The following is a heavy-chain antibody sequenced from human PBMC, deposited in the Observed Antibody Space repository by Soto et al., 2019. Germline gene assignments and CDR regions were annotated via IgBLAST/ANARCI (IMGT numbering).Heavy chain of an antibody. Sequence: PETLSLTCAVSVGSSSSSNWWSWVRQPPGKGLEWIGEIYHSGSTNYNPSLKSRVTISVDKSKNQFSLKLSSVTAADTAVYYCARARVVIMSYYYYGMDVWGQGTTVTVSS. V-gene: IGHV4-4*03. D-gene: IGHD3-3*01. CDR3: ARARVVIMSYYYYGMDV. CDR1: VGSSSSSNW. J-gene: IGHJ6*02. CDR2: IYHSGST.